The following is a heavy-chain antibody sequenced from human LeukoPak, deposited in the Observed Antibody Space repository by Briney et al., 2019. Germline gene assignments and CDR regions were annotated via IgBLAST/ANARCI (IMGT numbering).Heavy chain of an antibody. D-gene: IGHD3-3*01. V-gene: IGHV3-64*01. CDR3: ARDYRAGNFWSGYYTIDY. J-gene: IGHJ4*02. CDR2: ISSNGGST. CDR1: GFTFSSYG. Sequence: GGSLRLSCAASGFTFSSYGMHWVRQAPGKGLEYVSAISSNGGSTYYANSVKRRFTISRDNSKNTLYLQMGSLRAEDMAVYYCARDYRAGNFWSGYYTIDYWGQGTLVTVSS.